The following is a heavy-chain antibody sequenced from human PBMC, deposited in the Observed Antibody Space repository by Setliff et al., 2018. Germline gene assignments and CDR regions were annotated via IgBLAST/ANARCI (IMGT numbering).Heavy chain of an antibody. CDR3: AKGSGSPNWFDP. Sequence: GASVKVSCKASGYTFTSYYMHWVRQAPGQGLEWMGGIIPILGIANYAQKFQGRVTITADKSTSTAYMEPSSLRSEDTAVYYCAKGSGSPNWFDPWGQGTLVTVSS. V-gene: IGHV1-69*10. J-gene: IGHJ5*02. CDR1: GYTFTSYY. D-gene: IGHD3-10*01. CDR2: IIPILGIA.